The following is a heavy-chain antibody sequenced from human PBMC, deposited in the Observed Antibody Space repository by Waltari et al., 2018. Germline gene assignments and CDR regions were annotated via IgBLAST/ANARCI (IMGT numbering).Heavy chain of an antibody. V-gene: IGHV3-23*01. CDR3: AKDRGYCTNGVCYSSPDAEYFQH. CDR2: ISGSGGST. Sequence: EVQLLESGGGLVQPGGSLRLSCAASGFTFSSYAMIWVRQAPGKGLEWVAAISGSGGSTYYADSVKGRFTISRDNSKNTLYLQMNSLRAEDTAVYYCAKDRGYCTNGVCYSSPDAEYFQHWGQGTLVTVSS. J-gene: IGHJ1*01. D-gene: IGHD2-8*01. CDR1: GFTFSSYA.